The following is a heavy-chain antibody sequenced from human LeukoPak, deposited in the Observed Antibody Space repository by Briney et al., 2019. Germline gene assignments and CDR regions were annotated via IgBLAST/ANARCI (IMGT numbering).Heavy chain of an antibody. CDR2: IYPGDSDT. V-gene: IGHV5-51*01. D-gene: IGHD4-11*01. CDR1: GYMFTSYL. CDR3: ARFDTVNYFDY. J-gene: IGHJ4*02. Sequence: AESLKISCKGGGYMFTSYLIGWVRQMPRKGLELMGIIYPGDSDTRYSPSFQGQVTISADKSISTAYLQWSRLKASDTAMYYCARFDTVNYFDYWGQGTLVTVSS.